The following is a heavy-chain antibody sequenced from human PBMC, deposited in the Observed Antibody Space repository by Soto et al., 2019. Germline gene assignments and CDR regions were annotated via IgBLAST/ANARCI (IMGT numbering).Heavy chain of an antibody. CDR1: GFVFSSHW. D-gene: IGHD6-6*01. CDR2: ISTDGSFT. Sequence: EVQLVESGGGLVQPGGSLRLSCAASGFVFSSHWIHWLRQAPGQGPVGVSRISTDGSFTSYADFVKGRFTISRDNAKNTLYLQMNSLRAEDPAVYYCARPRSMSSSGFDIWGQGTMVTVSS. CDR3: ARPRSMSSSGFDI. V-gene: IGHV3-74*01. J-gene: IGHJ3*02.